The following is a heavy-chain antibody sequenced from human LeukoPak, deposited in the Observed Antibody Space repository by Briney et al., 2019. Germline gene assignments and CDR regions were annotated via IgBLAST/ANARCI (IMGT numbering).Heavy chain of an antibody. CDR1: GGSISSYY. CDR3: ARHRSIYCSGGSCYPTNWFDP. J-gene: IGHJ5*02. D-gene: IGHD2-15*01. Sequence: SETLSLTCTVSGGSISSYYWSWIRQPPGKGLEWIGYIYTSGSTNYNPSLKSRVTISVDTSKNQFSLKLSSVTAADTAVYYCARHRSIYCSGGSCYPTNWFDPWGQGTLVTVSS. CDR2: IYTSGST. V-gene: IGHV4-4*09.